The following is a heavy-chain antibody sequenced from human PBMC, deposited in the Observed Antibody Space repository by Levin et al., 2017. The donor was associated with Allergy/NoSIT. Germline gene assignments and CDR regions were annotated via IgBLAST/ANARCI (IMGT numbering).Heavy chain of an antibody. D-gene: IGHD3-3*01. CDR2: INPDGSAT. Sequence: GGSLRLSCVYSGLTLSNSWMNWVRQVPGEGLEWVANINPDGSATYYVDSVKGRFTISRDNAKNSLFLQMNSVRAEDTAVYYCARASAYWSQGTLVTVSA. CDR1: GLTLSNSW. J-gene: IGHJ4*02. CDR3: ARASAY. V-gene: IGHV3-7*01.